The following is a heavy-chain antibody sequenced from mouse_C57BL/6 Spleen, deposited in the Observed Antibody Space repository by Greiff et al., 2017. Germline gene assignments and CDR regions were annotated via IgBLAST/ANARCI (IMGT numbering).Heavy chain of an antibody. CDR3: ARRGNYDYDDWYFDV. D-gene: IGHD2-4*01. Sequence: QVQLQQSGAELVMPGASVKLSCKASGYTFTSYWMHWVKQRPGQGLEWIGEIDPSDSYTNYNQKFKGKSTLTVDKSSSTAYMQLSSLTSEDSAVYYCARRGNYDYDDWYFDVWGTGTTVTVSS. V-gene: IGHV1-69*01. CDR2: IDPSDSYT. J-gene: IGHJ1*03. CDR1: GYTFTSYW.